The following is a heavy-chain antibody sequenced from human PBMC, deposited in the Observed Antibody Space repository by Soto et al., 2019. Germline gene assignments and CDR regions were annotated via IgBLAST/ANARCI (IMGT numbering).Heavy chain of an antibody. D-gene: IGHD6-6*01. J-gene: IGHJ5*02. V-gene: IGHV3-11*06. Sequence: GGSLRLSCAASGFTFSDYYMSWIRQAPGKGLEWVSYISSSSSYTNYAGSVKGRFTISRDNAKNSLYLQMNSLRAEDTAVYYCAREAGSIAAWFDPWGQGTLVTVSS. CDR1: GFTFSDYY. CDR3: AREAGSIAAWFDP. CDR2: ISSSSSYT.